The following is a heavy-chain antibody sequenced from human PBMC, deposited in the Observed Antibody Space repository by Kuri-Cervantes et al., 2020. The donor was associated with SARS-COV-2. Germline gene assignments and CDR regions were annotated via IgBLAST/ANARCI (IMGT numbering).Heavy chain of an antibody. Sequence: GQSVTLSCAAAGFTVSSNYMRWVRQAPGKGLEWVSVIYSGGSTYYADSVKGRFTISRDNSKNTLYLQMNSLRAEDTAVYYCARVRATVPNYYYYYYYMDVWGKGTTVTVSS. D-gene: IGHD4-11*01. CDR3: ARVRATVPNYYYYYYYMDV. CDR2: IYSGGST. J-gene: IGHJ6*03. CDR1: GFTVSSNY. V-gene: IGHV3-53*01.